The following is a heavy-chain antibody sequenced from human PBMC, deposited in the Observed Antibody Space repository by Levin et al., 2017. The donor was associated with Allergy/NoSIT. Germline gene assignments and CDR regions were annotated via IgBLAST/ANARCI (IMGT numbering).Heavy chain of an antibody. D-gene: IGHD4-17*01. CDR2: IIPIFGTA. Sequence: SVKVSCKASGGTFSSYAISWVRQAPGQGLEWMGGIIPIFGTANYAQKFQGRVTITADKSTSTAYMELSSLRSEDTAVYYCARRSLSTTVTTREAFDIWGQGTMVTVSS. V-gene: IGHV1-69*06. CDR3: ARRSLSTTVTTREAFDI. CDR1: GGTFSSYA. J-gene: IGHJ3*02.